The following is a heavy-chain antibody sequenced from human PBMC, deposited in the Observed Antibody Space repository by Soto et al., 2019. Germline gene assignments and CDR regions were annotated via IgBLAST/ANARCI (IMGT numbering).Heavy chain of an antibody. CDR3: ARDVSYDIESAENWFDP. V-gene: IGHV3-48*03. D-gene: IGHD3-9*01. CDR2: ISSSGSTI. Sequence: EVQLVESGGGLVQPGGSLRLSCAASGFTFSSYEMNWVRQAPGKGLEWVSYISSSGSTIYYADSVKGRFTISRDNAKNSLYLQMNSLRAEDTAVYYCARDVSYDIESAENWFDPWGQGTLVTVSS. CDR1: GFTFSSYE. J-gene: IGHJ5*02.